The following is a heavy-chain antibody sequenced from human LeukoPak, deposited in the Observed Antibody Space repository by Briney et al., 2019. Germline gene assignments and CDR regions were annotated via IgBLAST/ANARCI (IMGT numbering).Heavy chain of an antibody. Sequence: PGRSLRLSCAASGFTISSNYMSWVRQAPGKGLEWVSVIYSGGSTYYADSVKGRFTISRDNSKNTLYPQMNSLRAEDTAVYYCAREQRNWGEAFDIWGQGTMVTVSS. D-gene: IGHD7-27*01. CDR2: IYSGGST. CDR1: GFTISSNY. CDR3: AREQRNWGEAFDI. J-gene: IGHJ3*02. V-gene: IGHV3-53*01.